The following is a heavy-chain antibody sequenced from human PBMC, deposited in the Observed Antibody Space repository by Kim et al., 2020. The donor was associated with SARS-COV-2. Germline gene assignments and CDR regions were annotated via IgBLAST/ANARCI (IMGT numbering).Heavy chain of an antibody. V-gene: IGHV3-7*01. J-gene: IGHJ4*02. CDR2: INQGGTEK. CDR1: GFTFSTYW. CDR3: ARTHYGDYV. Sequence: GGSLRLSCAASGFTFSTYWMTWVRQAPGKGLEWVANINQGGTEKYYVDSVKGRFTISRDNAKNSLFLDVNSLRVEDMAVYYCARTHYGDYVWGQGTLVTV. D-gene: IGHD4-17*01.